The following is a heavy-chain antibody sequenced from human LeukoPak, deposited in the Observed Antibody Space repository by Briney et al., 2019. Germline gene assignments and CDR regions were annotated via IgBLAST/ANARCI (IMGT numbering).Heavy chain of an antibody. CDR3: ARVWETQYYFDH. CDR1: RFTFSSYY. CDR2: ISDDGVKK. Sequence: GGSLRLSCVASRFTFSSYYMYWVRQAPGKGLEWVAFISDDGVKKYYADSVKGRFSISRDNYKKTLYLQMDSLRTEDTAVYYCARVWETQYYFDHWGRGTLVTVSS. D-gene: IGHD1-26*01. J-gene: IGHJ4*02. V-gene: IGHV3-30-3*01.